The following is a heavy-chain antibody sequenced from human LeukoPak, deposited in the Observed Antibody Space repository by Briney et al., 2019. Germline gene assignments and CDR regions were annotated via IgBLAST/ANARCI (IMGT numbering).Heavy chain of an antibody. CDR1: GYTFTGYY. V-gene: IGHV1-2*02. CDR2: INPNSGGT. CDR3: ARALTRSGWYEYRFDP. D-gene: IGHD6-19*01. J-gene: IGHJ5*02. Sequence: GASVKVSCKASGYTFTGYYMHWVRQAPGQGLEWMGWINPNSGGTNYAQKFQGRVTMTRDTPISTAYMALSRLRSDDTAVYYCARALTRSGWYEYRFDPWGQGTLVTVSS.